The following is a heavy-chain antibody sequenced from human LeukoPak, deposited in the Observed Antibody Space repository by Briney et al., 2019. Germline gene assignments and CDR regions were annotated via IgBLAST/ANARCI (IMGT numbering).Heavy chain of an antibody. CDR1: GGTFSSYS. V-gene: IGHV1-69*05. Sequence: SMKVSCKGFGGTFSSYSISWVRQAPGQGLEWMGGITPAFGTAHYAQKFQGRVTFTTDESTTTAYMELRSLRSEDTAVYYCASEGNYDSSGYSRYNYYYMDVWGKGTAVNVSS. CDR2: ITPAFGTA. D-gene: IGHD3-22*01. CDR3: ASEGNYDSSGYSRYNYYYMDV. J-gene: IGHJ6*03.